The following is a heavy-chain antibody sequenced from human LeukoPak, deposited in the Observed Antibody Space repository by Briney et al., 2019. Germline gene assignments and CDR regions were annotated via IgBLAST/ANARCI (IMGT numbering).Heavy chain of an antibody. D-gene: IGHD2-2*01. Sequence: SETLSLTCTVSGGSVSSGSYYWSWIRQPPGKGLEWIGYIYYSGSTNHNPSLKSRVTISVDTSKSQFSLKLSSVTAADTAVYYCARRGYCSSTSCLGLIDYWGQGTLVTVSS. V-gene: IGHV4-61*01. CDR2: IYYSGST. J-gene: IGHJ4*02. CDR3: ARRGYCSSTSCLGLIDY. CDR1: GGSVSSGSYY.